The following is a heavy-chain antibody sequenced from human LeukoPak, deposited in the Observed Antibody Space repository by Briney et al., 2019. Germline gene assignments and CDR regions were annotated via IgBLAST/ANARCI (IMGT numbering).Heavy chain of an antibody. D-gene: IGHD3-22*01. CDR3: ARHGYYGPLDAFDI. CDR2: IYYSGST. J-gene: IGHJ3*02. Sequence: PSETLSLTCTVSGDSVSNIESYWSWIRQPPGKGLEWIGYIYYSGSTNYNPSLKSRVTISVDTSKNQFSLKLSSVTAADTAVYYCARHGYYGPLDAFDIWGQGTMVTVSS. CDR1: GDSVSNIESY. V-gene: IGHV4-61*08.